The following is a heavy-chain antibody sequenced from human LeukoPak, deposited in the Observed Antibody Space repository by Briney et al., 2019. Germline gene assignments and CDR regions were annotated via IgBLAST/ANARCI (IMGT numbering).Heavy chain of an antibody. J-gene: IGHJ3*02. Sequence: PSETLSLTCTVSGXSISSYHWSWIRQPPGKGLEWIAYIYYSGSTNYNPSPKSRVTISVDTSKNQFSLKLSSVTAADTAVYFCAREGSSGWHDAFDIWGQGTMVTVSS. D-gene: IGHD6-19*01. CDR1: GXSISSYH. CDR2: IYYSGST. V-gene: IGHV4-59*01. CDR3: AREGSSGWHDAFDI.